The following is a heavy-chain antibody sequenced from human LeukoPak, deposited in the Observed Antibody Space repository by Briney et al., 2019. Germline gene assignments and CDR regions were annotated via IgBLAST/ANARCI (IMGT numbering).Heavy chain of an antibody. Sequence: GGSLRLSCAASGFTFSCYAMSWVRPAPGKGLECVSAISGSGGSSYYAYSVKGRFTISRDNSKNTLYLQRNSLTAEHTALYYCAKALTMIGPPRGYWGQGTLVTVSS. CDR3: AKALTMIGPPRGY. V-gene: IGHV3-23*01. D-gene: IGHD3-22*01. J-gene: IGHJ4*02. CDR1: GFTFSCYA. CDR2: ISGSGGSS.